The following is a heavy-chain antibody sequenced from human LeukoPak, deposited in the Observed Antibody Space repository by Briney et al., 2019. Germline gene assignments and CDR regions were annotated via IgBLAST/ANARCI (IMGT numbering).Heavy chain of an antibody. Sequence: GGSLRLSCAASGFTFSSYGMHWVRQAPGKGLEWVAVIWYDGSNKYYADSVKGRFTISRDNSKNTLYLQMNSLRAEDTAVYYCARSVVVTAFDYWGQGTLVTVSS. J-gene: IGHJ4*02. CDR1: GFTFSSYG. CDR2: IWYDGSNK. CDR3: ARSVVVTAFDY. V-gene: IGHV3-33*01. D-gene: IGHD2-21*02.